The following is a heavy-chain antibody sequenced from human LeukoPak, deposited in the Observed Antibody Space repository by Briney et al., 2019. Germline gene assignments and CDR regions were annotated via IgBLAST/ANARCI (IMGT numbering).Heavy chain of an antibody. J-gene: IGHJ4*02. Sequence: PGGSLRLSCAASGFPFSSYWMSWVRQAPGKGLEWVSSISSSSSYIYYADSVKGRFTISRDNAKNSLYLQMNSLRAEDTAVYYCVGGGPHTSMWSLFDYWGQGTLVTVSS. D-gene: IGHD3-16*01. CDR3: VGGGPHTSMWSLFDY. CDR1: GFPFSSYW. CDR2: ISSSSSYI. V-gene: IGHV3-21*01.